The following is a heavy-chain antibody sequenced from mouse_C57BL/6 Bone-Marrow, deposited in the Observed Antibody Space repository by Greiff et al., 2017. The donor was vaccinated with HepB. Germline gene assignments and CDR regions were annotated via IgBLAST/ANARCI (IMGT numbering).Heavy chain of an antibody. Sequence: VQLQQSGPELVKPGASVKLSCKASGYTFTSYDINWVKQRPGQGLEWIGWIYPRDGSTKYNETFKGKATLTVDTSSSTAYMELRSLTSEDSAVYFCARVGYYCGSSHGYFEFWGTGTTVTVSA. CDR3: ARVGYYCGSSHGYFEF. J-gene: IGHJ1*03. V-gene: IGHV1-85*01. CDR2: IYPRDGST. CDR1: GYTFTSYD. D-gene: IGHD1-1*01.